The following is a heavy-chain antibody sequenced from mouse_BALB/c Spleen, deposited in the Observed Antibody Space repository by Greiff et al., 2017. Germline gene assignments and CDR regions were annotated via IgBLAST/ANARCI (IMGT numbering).Heavy chain of an antibody. J-gene: IGHJ2*01. CDR1: GFTFSSYG. D-gene: IGHD2-4*01. Sequence: EVQLVESGGDLVKPGGSLKLSCAASGFTFSSYGMSWVRQTPDKRLEWVATISSGGSYTYYPDSVKGRFTISSDNAKNTLYLQMSSLKSEDTAMYYCARPMITTTGYFDDWGQGTTLTVSS. CDR3: ARPMITTTGYFDD. CDR2: ISSGGSYT. V-gene: IGHV5-6*01.